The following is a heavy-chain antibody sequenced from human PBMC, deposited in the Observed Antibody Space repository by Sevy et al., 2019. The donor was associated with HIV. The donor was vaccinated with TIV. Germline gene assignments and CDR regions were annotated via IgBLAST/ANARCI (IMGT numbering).Heavy chain of an antibody. CDR1: GFSFNTYG. V-gene: IGHV3-30*18. J-gene: IGHJ4*02. CDR3: AKSAYSDILTGYYDY. D-gene: IGHD3-9*01. CDR2: ISYDGGNK. Sequence: GGSLRLSCTASGFSFNTYGMHWVRQAPGKGLEWVALISYDGGNKYYADSVKGRFTISRDNSKNTMYLQMNTLRAEDTAVYYCAKSAYSDILTGYYDYWGQGTLVTVSS.